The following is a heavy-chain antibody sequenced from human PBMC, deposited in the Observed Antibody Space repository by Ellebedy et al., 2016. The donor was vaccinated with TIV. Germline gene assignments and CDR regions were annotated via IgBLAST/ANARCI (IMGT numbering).Heavy chain of an antibody. CDR3: ARPQNAYGFHYYFDS. CDR2: ISTDGSDK. CDR1: GITFTSYA. D-gene: IGHD3-10*01. V-gene: IGHV3-30*04. J-gene: IGHJ4*02. Sequence: GESLKISCAASGITFTSYALHWVRQGPGKGLEWVAVISTDGSDKYYADSVKDRFTISRDNFNHTMYLELNSLRPDDTALYYSARPQNAYGFHYYFDSWGQGTLVTVSS.